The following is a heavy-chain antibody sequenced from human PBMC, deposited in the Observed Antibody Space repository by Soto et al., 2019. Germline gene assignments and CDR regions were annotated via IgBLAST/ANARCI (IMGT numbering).Heavy chain of an antibody. CDR1: GFTFSSYW. J-gene: IGHJ4*02. V-gene: IGHV3-7*04. CDR3: AREIVVARGASHFDY. D-gene: IGHD2-2*01. CDR2: IKQDGGEK. Sequence: GGSLRLSCVASGFTFSSYWMTWVRQAPGKGLEWVGNIKQDGGEKNYVDSVKGRFTISRDNAKNSVYLQMNSLRAEDTAVYYCAREIVVARGASHFDYWGPGTLVTV.